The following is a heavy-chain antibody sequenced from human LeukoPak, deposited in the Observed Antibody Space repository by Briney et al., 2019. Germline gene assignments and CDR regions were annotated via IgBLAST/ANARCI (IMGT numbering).Heavy chain of an antibody. CDR2: IWNDGTNK. CDR3: ARLGSQNYFDY. CDR1: GFIFSRYG. V-gene: IGHV3-33*01. D-gene: IGHD3-10*01. Sequence: GGSLRLSCAASGFIFSRYGMHWVRQAPGKGLERVAVIWNDGTNKKYADSVQGRFTISRDNSKNTLDLQMNSLGAEDTAVYYCARLGSQNYFDYWGQGTLVTVSS. J-gene: IGHJ4*02.